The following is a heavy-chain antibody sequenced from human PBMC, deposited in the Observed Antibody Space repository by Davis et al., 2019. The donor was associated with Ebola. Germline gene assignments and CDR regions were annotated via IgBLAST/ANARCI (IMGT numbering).Heavy chain of an antibody. J-gene: IGHJ4*02. Sequence: PSETLSLTCTVSGGSISSYYWSWIRQPPGKGLEWIGYIYYSGSTNYNPSLKSRVTISVDTSKNQFSLKLSSVTAADTAVYYCARTTYYDFWSGHYYFDYWGQGTLVTVSS. D-gene: IGHD3-3*01. CDR2: IYYSGST. CDR3: ARTTYYDFWSGHYYFDY. CDR1: GGSISSYY. V-gene: IGHV4-59*01.